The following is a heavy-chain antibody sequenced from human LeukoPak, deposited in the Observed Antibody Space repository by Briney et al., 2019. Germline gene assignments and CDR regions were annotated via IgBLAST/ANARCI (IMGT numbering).Heavy chain of an antibody. Sequence: GGSLRLSCAASGFTVSSNYMSWVRQAPGKGLEWVSVLYSDGTTYYADSVKGRFTISRDNSKNTLYLQMNDLRAEDTAVYYCARENSGPAFWGQGTLVTVSS. D-gene: IGHD1-26*01. CDR2: LYSDGTT. CDR3: ARENSGPAF. CDR1: GFTVSSNY. V-gene: IGHV3-53*01. J-gene: IGHJ4*02.